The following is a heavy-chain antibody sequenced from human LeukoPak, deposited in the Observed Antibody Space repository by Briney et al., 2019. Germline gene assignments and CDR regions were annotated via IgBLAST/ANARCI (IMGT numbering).Heavy chain of an antibody. D-gene: IGHD3-3*01. CDR2: INPNSGGT. J-gene: IGHJ3*01. CDR3: ASATTSNLLRFWGWGEGNYVFDF. V-gene: IGHV1-2*02. Sequence: ASVKVSCKASGYTFTGYYMHWVRQAPGQGLEWMGWINPNSGGTNYAQKFQGRVTMTRDTSISTAYMELSRLRSDDTAVYYCASATTSNLLRFWGWGEGNYVFDFGGKGPMVPFSS. CDR1: GYTFTGYY.